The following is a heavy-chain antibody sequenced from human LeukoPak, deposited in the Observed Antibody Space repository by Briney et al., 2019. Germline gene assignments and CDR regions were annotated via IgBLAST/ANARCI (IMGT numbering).Heavy chain of an antibody. CDR1: GYTFTSYA. D-gene: IGHD6-19*01. Sequence: QPGGSLRLSCAASGYTFTSYAMSWVRQAPGKGLEWVSAISGSGGSTYYADSVKGRFTISRDNSKNTLYLQMNSLRAEDTAVYYCAKLNEGYSSGWNWFDPWGQGTLVTVSS. CDR2: ISGSGGST. CDR3: AKLNEGYSSGWNWFDP. V-gene: IGHV3-23*01. J-gene: IGHJ5*02.